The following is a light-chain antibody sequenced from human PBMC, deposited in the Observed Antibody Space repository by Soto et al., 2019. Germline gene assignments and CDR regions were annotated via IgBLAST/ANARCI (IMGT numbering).Light chain of an antibody. CDR2: NNN. V-gene: IGLV1-44*01. CDR1: SSNIGTNA. Sequence: QLVLTQPPSASGTPGQRVTISCSGGSSNIGTNAGNWYQQLPGTAPKLLIYNNNQRPSGVPDRFSGSKSGTSASLAISGLQSEDEADYYCAAWDDSLNGYVFGTGTKLTVL. J-gene: IGLJ1*01. CDR3: AAWDDSLNGYV.